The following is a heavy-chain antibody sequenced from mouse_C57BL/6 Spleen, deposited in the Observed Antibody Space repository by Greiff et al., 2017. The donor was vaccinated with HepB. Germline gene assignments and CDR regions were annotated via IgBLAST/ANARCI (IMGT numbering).Heavy chain of an antibody. D-gene: IGHD1-1*01. CDR3: ARDPQVYYYGSSSWFAY. CDR1: GYSITSGYY. J-gene: IGHJ3*01. V-gene: IGHV3-6*01. CDR2: ISYDGSN. Sequence: ESGPGLVKPSQSLSLTCSVTGYSITSGYYWNWIRQFPGNKLEWMGYISYDGSNNYNPSLKNRISITRDTSKNQFFLKLNSVTTEDTATYYCARDPQVYYYGSSSWFAYWGQGTLVTVSA.